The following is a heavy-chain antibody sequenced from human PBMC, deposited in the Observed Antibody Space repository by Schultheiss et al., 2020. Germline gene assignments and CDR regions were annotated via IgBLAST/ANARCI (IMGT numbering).Heavy chain of an antibody. CDR1: GGSISSYY. J-gene: IGHJ4*02. CDR2: IYYSGST. V-gene: IGHV4-39*07. D-gene: IGHD3-16*01. CDR3: ARGLVGNYVDY. Sequence: SETLSLTCTVSGGSISSYYWGWIRQSPGKGLEWIGSIYYSGSTYYNPSLKSRVTISVDMSKKQFSLKLSSVTAADTAVYYCARGLVGNYVDYWGQGTLVTVSS.